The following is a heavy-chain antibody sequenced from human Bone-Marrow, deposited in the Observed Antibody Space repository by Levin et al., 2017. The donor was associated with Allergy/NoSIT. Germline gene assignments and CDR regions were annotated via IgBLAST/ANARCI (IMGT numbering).Heavy chain of an antibody. CDR1: GYSISNAYY. D-gene: IGHD1-26*01. CDR2: MKHGGAT. J-gene: IGHJ4*02. CDR3: ARIVGAPSADY. V-gene: IGHV4-38-2*01. Sequence: SETLSLTCAVSGYSISNAYYWGWIRQPPGAGLEWIGSMKHGGATYYNPSLKSRVTISIDASQNQFSLKLFSVSAADTAVYYCARIVGAPSADYWGQGTLVTVSS.